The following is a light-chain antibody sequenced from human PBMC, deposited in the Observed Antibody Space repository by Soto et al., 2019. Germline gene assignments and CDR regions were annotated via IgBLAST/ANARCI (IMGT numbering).Light chain of an antibody. CDR2: DVS. J-gene: IGLJ2*01. CDR1: SSDVGGYNY. CDR3: CSYAGSYTFVL. V-gene: IGLV2-11*01. Sequence: QSVLTQPRSVSGSPGQSVTLSCTGTSSDVGGYNYVSWYQQHPGKAPKLMLYDVSKRPSGVPDRFSGSKSGNTASLTISGLQAEYEADDYCCSYAGSYTFVLFGGGTKLTVL.